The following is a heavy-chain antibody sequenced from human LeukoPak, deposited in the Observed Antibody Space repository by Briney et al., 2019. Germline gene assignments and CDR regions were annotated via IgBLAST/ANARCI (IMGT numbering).Heavy chain of an antibody. CDR2: ISGSGGEI. D-gene: IGHD1-1*01. CDR3: SKDLTTRSIGYFDH. V-gene: IGHV3-23*01. Sequence: QPGGSLRLSCAASGFTFSIYAMNWVRQAPGEGPEWASSISGSGGEIRYADSVKGRFTISRDNSQNTLYLRMNSLRVEDTAIYYCSKDLTTRSIGYFDHWGQGTLVTVSS. J-gene: IGHJ4*02. CDR1: GFTFSIYA.